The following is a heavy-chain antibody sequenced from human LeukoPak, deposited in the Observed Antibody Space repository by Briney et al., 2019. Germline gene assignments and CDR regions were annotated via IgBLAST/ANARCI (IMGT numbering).Heavy chain of an antibody. CDR1: GGSFSGYY. V-gene: IGHV4-34*01. CDR2: INHSGST. Sequence: SETLSLTCAVYGGSFSGYYWSWIRQPPGKGLEWIGEINHSGSTNYNPSLKSRVTISVDTSKNQFSLKLSSVTAADTAVYYCARGFGSGPDYWGQGTLVTVSS. CDR3: ARGFGSGPDY. J-gene: IGHJ4*02. D-gene: IGHD3-3*01.